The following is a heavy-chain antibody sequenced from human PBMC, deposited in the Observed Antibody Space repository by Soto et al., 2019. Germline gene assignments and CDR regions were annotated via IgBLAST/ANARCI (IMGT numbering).Heavy chain of an antibody. CDR3: ARDTSDYGDYQNWFDP. CDR1: GGSICSGGYY. CDR2: IYYSGST. Sequence: SSETLSLTCTVSGGSICSGGYYWSWIRQHPGKGLEWIGYIYYSGSTYYNPSLKSRVTISVDTSKNQFSLKLSSVTAADTAVYYCARDTSDYGDYQNWFDPWGQGTLVTVSS. V-gene: IGHV4-31*03. J-gene: IGHJ5*02. D-gene: IGHD4-17*01.